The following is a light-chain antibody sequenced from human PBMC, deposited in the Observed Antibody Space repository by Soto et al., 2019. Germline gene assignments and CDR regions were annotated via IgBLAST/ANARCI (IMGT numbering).Light chain of an antibody. CDR1: QSITSY. J-gene: IGKJ5*01. Sequence: DIQMTQSPSSLSASVGDRVTITCRASQSITSYLSWYQQQPGKAPKLLIYAASSLQSGVPSRFSGSGSGTDFTLTSSSLQPEDFATYYCQQSYSILITFGQGTRLEIK. CDR2: AAS. CDR3: QQSYSILIT. V-gene: IGKV1-39*01.